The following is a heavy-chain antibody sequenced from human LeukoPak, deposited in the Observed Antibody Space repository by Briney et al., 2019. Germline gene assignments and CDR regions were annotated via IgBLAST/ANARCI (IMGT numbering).Heavy chain of an antibody. Sequence: GGSLRLSCAASGFTFSSYAIHWVRQAPGKGLEWVTLISYDGSNKYYADSVKGRFTISRDNSENTLYLQMNSLRPEDTAVYYCARVRDSGRWGAFDIWGQGTMVTVSS. V-gene: IGHV3-30-3*01. D-gene: IGHD1-26*01. J-gene: IGHJ3*02. CDR3: ARVRDSGRWGAFDI. CDR2: ISYDGSNK. CDR1: GFTFSSYA.